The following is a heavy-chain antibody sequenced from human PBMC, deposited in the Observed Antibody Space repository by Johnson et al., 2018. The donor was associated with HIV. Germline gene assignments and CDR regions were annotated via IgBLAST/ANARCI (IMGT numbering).Heavy chain of an antibody. CDR1: GLTFEDYA. D-gene: IGHD1-26*01. V-gene: IGHV3-9*01. Sequence: VQLVESGGGLVQPGRSLRLSCAASGLTFEDYAMHWVRQAPGKGLEWVSGISWNSGSIGSADSVKGRFPISRDNAKNSLYLQMDSLRAEDTDMYYCAREVSLRVGATLPPSDAFDIWGQGTLVSVSS. CDR3: AREVSLRVGATLPPSDAFDI. J-gene: IGHJ3*02. CDR2: ISWNSGSI.